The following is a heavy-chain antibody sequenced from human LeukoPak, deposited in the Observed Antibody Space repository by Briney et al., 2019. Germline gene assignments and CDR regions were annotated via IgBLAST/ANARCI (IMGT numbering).Heavy chain of an antibody. D-gene: IGHD3-22*01. J-gene: IGHJ4*02. CDR1: GFTFSSYG. Sequence: GGSLRLPCAASGFTFSSYGMHWVRQAPGKGLEWVAFIRYDGSNKYYADSVKGRFTISRDNSKNTLYLQMNSLRAEDTAVYYCAKDSSYYYDSSGPPLDYWGQGTLVTVSS. V-gene: IGHV3-30*02. CDR2: IRYDGSNK. CDR3: AKDSSYYYDSSGPPLDY.